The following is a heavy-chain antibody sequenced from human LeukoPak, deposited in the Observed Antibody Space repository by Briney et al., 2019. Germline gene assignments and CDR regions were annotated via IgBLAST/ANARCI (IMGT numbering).Heavy chain of an antibody. CDR1: GGTFSSYA. Sequence: GSSVKVSCKASGGTFSSYAISWVRQAPGQGLEWMGGIIPIFGTANYAQKFQGRVTITTDESTSTAYMELSSLRSEDTAVYYCARDYEEWLSLYYFDYWGQGTLVTVSS. CDR3: ARDYEEWLSLYYFDY. J-gene: IGHJ4*02. D-gene: IGHD3-3*01. V-gene: IGHV1-69*05. CDR2: IIPIFGTA.